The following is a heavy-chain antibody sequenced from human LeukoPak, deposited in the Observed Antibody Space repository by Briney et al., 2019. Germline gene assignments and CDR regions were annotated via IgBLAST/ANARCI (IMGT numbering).Heavy chain of an antibody. CDR1: GYTFSNFD. CDR2: INPSGDST. D-gene: IGHD6-13*01. J-gene: IGHJ5*02. CDR3: AKLAASETGEGS. Sequence: ASVKVSCKASGYTFSNFDINWVRQATGQGLEWMGVINPSGDSTSYAQKFQGRVTMTRDTSTSTVYMELSSLRSEDTAIYYCAKLAASETGEGSWGQGTLVTVSS. V-gene: IGHV1-46*01.